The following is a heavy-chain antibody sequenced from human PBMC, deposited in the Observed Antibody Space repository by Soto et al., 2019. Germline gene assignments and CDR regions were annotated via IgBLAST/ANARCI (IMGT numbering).Heavy chain of an antibody. J-gene: IGHJ6*03. CDR2: IYPGDSDT. Sequence: GESLKISCKGSGYSFTSYCIGWVRQMPGKGLEWMGIIYPGDSDTRYSPSFQGQVTISADKSISTAYLQWSSLKASDTAMYYCARHEIAARDYYYYMDVWGKGTTVTVSS. D-gene: IGHD6-6*01. CDR1: GYSFTSYC. CDR3: ARHEIAARDYYYYMDV. V-gene: IGHV5-51*01.